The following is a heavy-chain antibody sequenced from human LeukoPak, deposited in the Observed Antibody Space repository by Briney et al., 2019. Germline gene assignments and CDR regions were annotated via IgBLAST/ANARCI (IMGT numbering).Heavy chain of an antibody. V-gene: IGHV4-34*01. Sequence: SETLSLTCAVYGGSFSGYYWSWIRQPPGKGLEWIGEINHSGSTNYNPSLKSRVTISVDTSKNQFSLKLSSVTAADTAVYYCARRISSGQNYYYYYMDVWGKGTTVTISS. CDR3: ARRISSGQNYYYYYMDV. CDR2: INHSGST. D-gene: IGHD6-19*01. J-gene: IGHJ6*03. CDR1: GGSFSGYY.